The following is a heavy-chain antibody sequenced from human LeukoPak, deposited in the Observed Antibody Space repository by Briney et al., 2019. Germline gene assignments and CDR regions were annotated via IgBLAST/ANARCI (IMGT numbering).Heavy chain of an antibody. D-gene: IGHD6-13*01. V-gene: IGHV5-51*01. CDR1: GYSFTSYW. J-gene: IGHJ3*02. Sequence: GESLKISCKGSGYSFTSYWIGWVRQMPGKGLEWMGIIYPGDSDTRYSPSFQGQVTISADKSISTAYLQWSSLKASDTAMYYCARVPSWVYDDPGLSAFDIWGQGTMVTVSS. CDR3: ARVPSWVYDDPGLSAFDI. CDR2: IYPGDSDT.